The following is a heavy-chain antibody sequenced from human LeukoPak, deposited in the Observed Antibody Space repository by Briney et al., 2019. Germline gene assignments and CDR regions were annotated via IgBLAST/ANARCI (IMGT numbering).Heavy chain of an antibody. V-gene: IGHV1-69-2*01. J-gene: IGHJ4*02. CDR3: ATVSVAVAGQDY. Sequence: ASVKISCKVSGYTFTDYYMHWVQQAPGKGLEWMGLVDPEDGETIYAEKFQGRITITADTSTDTAYMELSSLRSEDAAVYYCATVSVAVAGQDYWGQGTLVTVSS. D-gene: IGHD6-19*01. CDR1: GYTFTDYY. CDR2: VDPEDGET.